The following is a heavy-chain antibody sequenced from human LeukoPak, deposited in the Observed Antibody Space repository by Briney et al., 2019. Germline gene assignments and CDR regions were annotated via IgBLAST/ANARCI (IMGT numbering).Heavy chain of an antibody. CDR3: ARVFLGDSSLYNWFDP. J-gene: IGHJ5*02. CDR2: TYYRSKWYN. D-gene: IGHD6-6*01. Sequence: SQTLSLTCAIPGDSVSSNSAAWNWIRQSPSRGLEWLGRTYYRSKWYNDYAVSVKSRITINPDTSKNQFSLQLNSVTPEDTAVYYCARVFLGDSSLYNWFDPWGQGTLVTVSS. V-gene: IGHV6-1*01. CDR1: GDSVSSNSAA.